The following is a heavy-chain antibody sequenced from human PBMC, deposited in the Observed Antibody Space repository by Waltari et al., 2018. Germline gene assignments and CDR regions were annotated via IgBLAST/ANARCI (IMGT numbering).Heavy chain of an antibody. Sequence: QMQLQESGPRLVKPSQTLSLTCTVSGGSMNRGDDHWNWIRQPPGKGPEWIGYIHHSGATYFNPSLQSRLSMSVDTSKNQFSLRLTSVTAADTAIYYCARRVTLSGFDFWGQGTLVTVSS. CDR1: GGSMNRGDDH. V-gene: IGHV4-30-4*01. D-gene: IGHD3-16*02. CDR3: ARRVTLSGFDF. J-gene: IGHJ4*01. CDR2: IHHSGAT.